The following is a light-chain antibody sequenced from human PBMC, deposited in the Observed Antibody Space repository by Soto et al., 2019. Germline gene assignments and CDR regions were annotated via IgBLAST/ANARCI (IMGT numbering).Light chain of an antibody. CDR2: QVT. V-gene: IGLV2-8*01. Sequence: QSALTQPPSASGSPGQSVTISCTGTSSDICAYNYVSWYRQYPDKAPKLLVYQVTKRPSGVPDRFSGSKSGNTAALTVSGLQAEDEAVYYCSSYAGSLVVFGGGTQLTVL. CDR1: SSDICAYNY. J-gene: IGLJ2*01. CDR3: SSYAGSLVV.